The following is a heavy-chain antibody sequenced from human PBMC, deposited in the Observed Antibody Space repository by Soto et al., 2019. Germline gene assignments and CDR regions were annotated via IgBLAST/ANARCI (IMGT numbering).Heavy chain of an antibody. CDR3: ASASRRWGTFDY. D-gene: IGHD6-13*01. CDR2: IYYSGST. CDR1: GGSISSYY. J-gene: IGHJ4*02. Sequence: SETLSLTCTVSGGSISSYYWSWIRQPPGKGLEWIGYIYYSGSTNYNPSLKSRVTISVDTSKNQFSLKLSSVTAADTAVYYCASASRRWGTFDYWGQGTLVTVSS. V-gene: IGHV4-59*01.